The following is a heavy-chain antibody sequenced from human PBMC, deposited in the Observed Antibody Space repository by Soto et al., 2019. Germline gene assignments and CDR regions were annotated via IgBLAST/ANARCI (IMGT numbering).Heavy chain of an antibody. D-gene: IGHD6-19*01. V-gene: IGHV1-3*01. Sequence: QFQLVQSGAALKKPGASVKVSCKASGYTFTSYAMHWVRQAPGQRLEWMGWINAGNGNTKYSQKFQGRVTITRYTSASPAYMELSSLRAEDTAVYYCARALGGWPDYWGQGTLVPVSS. J-gene: IGHJ4*02. CDR3: ARALGGWPDY. CDR2: INAGNGNT. CDR1: GYTFTSYA.